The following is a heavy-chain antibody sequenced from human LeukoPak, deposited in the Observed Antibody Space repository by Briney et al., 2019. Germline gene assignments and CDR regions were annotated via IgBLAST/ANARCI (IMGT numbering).Heavy chain of an antibody. CDR1: GVSITSHF. V-gene: IGHV4-59*11. J-gene: IGHJ6*03. Sequence: KSSETLSLTCTVSGVSITSHFWSWIRQPPGKGLEWIAYVHYTGSTNYNPSLKSRVTISMDTSKNQFSLKLSSLTAANTAMYYCARREPHGDYGGKIRYYYYMDVWGKGTTITISS. CDR2: VHYTGST. D-gene: IGHD4-23*01. CDR3: ARREPHGDYGGKIRYYYYMDV.